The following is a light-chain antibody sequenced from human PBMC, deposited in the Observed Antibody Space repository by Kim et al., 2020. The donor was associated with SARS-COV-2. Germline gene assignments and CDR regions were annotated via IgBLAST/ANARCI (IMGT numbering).Light chain of an antibody. Sequence: SVTLTCTLSSGHRIYALAWHQQQPEKGPRYLLKLNSDGSHSKGDGIPDRFSGSSSGAERYLTISSLQSEDEADYYCQTWGTGIVVFGGGTQLTVL. J-gene: IGLJ2*01. V-gene: IGLV4-69*01. CDR2: LNSDGSH. CDR3: QTWGTGIVV. CDR1: SGHRIYA.